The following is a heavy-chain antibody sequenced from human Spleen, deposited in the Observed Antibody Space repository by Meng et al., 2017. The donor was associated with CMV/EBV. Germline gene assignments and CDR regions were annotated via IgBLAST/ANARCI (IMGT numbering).Heavy chain of an antibody. CDR2: IIPIFGTA. D-gene: IGHD3-3*01. CDR3: ARDVNPRITIFGVVTPYYYYGMDV. Sequence: SVKVSCKASGGTFSSYAISWVRQAPGQGLEWMGGIIPIFGTANYAQKFQGRVTITTDESTSTAYMELSSLRSEDTAVYYCARDVNPRITIFGVVTPYYYYGMDVWGQGTTVTVSS. V-gene: IGHV1-69*05. CDR1: GGTFSSYA. J-gene: IGHJ6*02.